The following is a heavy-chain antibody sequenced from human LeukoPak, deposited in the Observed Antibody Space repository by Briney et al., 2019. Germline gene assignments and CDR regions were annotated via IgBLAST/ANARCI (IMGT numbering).Heavy chain of an antibody. CDR2: ISTSGSTT. Sequence: PGGSLRLSCSAFGFTFTDYYIAWIRQAPGKGPEWISYISTSGSTTWYASSVKGRFTISRDNAKDSVDLQLGSLRAEDTAVYYCARDEPTVTTGPPVGSWGQGTLVTVSS. V-gene: IGHV3-11*04. J-gene: IGHJ4*02. CDR1: GFTFTDYY. CDR3: ARDEPTVTTGPPVGS. D-gene: IGHD4-17*01.